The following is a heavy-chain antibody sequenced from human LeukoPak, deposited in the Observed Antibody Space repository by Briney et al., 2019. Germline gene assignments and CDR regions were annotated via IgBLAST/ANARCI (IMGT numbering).Heavy chain of an antibody. CDR1: GGSISSGYY. V-gene: IGHV4-38-2*02. CDR3: ARDLSDAFMIVVFDY. D-gene: IGHD3-22*01. Sequence: PSETLSLTCTVSGGSISSGYYWGWIRQPPGKGLEWIGSIYHSGSTYYNPSLKSRVTISVDTSKNQFSLKLSSVTAADTAVYYCARDLSDAFMIVVFDYWGQGTLVTVSS. CDR2: IYHSGST. J-gene: IGHJ4*02.